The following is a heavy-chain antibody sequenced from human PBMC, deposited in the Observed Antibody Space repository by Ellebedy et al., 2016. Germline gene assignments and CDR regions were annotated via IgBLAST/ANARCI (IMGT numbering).Heavy chain of an antibody. CDR1: GGSISSSGYY. J-gene: IGHJ6*02. V-gene: IGHV4-39*07. CDR2: IYYSGSI. CDR3: AREGGSSGWYGSYYGMDV. D-gene: IGHD6-19*01. Sequence: SETLSLTXTVSGGSISSSGYYWGWIRQPPGKGLEWIGNIYYSGSIFYNPSLKSRVTISVDTSKNQFSLNLTSVTAADTAVYYCAREGGSSGWYGSYYGMDVWGQGTTVTVSS.